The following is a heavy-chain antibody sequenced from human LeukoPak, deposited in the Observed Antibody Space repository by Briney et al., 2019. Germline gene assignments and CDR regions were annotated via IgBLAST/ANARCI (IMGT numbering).Heavy chain of an antibody. CDR1: GGSISSSSYY. V-gene: IGHV4-39*07. Sequence: SETLSLTCTVSGGSISSSSYYWGWIRQPPGKGLEWIESIYYSGSTYYNPSLKSRVTISVDTSKNQFSLKLSSVTAADTAVYYCARVGGSGSYQIYYFDYWGQGTLVTVSS. J-gene: IGHJ4*02. D-gene: IGHD3-10*01. CDR3: ARVGGSGSYQIYYFDY. CDR2: IYYSGST.